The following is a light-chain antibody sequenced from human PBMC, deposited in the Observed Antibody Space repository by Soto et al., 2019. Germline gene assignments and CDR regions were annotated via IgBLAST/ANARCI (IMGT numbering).Light chain of an antibody. Sequence: DIQMTQSPSSLSASVGDRVTITCRASQSISRNLNWYQHKPGKAPKLLIYAASSLQNGVPSRFSGGGSGTEFTLSISRLQPEDFGTYYGQQSYTTASITFGQGTRLEIK. J-gene: IGKJ5*01. CDR1: QSISRN. CDR3: QQSYTTASIT. V-gene: IGKV1-39*01. CDR2: AAS.